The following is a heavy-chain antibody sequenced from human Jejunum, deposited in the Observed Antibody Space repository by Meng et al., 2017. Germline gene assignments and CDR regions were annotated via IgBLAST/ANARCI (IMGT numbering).Heavy chain of an antibody. D-gene: IGHD6-13*01. CDR2: IHHTGNI. Sequence: VPPQESGPGLGKPSGPLSLTCAVARASISDNNWWSWVRQAPGKGLEWIGEIHHTGNINYNPSLKSRVTMSLDKPKNQFSLEVTSVTAADTAVYYCARDLLGPAIAATGWFDPWGQGTLVTVSS. J-gene: IGHJ5*02. CDR1: RASISDNNW. V-gene: IGHV4-4*02. CDR3: ARDLLGPAIAATGWFDP.